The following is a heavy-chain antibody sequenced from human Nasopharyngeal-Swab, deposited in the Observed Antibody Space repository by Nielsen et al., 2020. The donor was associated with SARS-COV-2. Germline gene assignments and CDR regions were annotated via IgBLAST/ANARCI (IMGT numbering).Heavy chain of an antibody. D-gene: IGHD1-26*01. V-gene: IGHV4-59*08. J-gene: IGHJ4*02. Sequence: GSLRLSCTVSGGSISPYYWSWIRRPPGKGLDWIGYISYSGSTNYNPSLKSRVTISVDTSKKQFSLRLSSVTAADTAVYYCARRETIVGSFDYWGQGTLVTVSS. CDR2: ISYSGST. CDR1: GGSISPYY. CDR3: ARRETIVGSFDY.